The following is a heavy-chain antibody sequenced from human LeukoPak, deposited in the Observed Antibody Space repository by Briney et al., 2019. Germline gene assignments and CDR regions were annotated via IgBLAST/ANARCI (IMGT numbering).Heavy chain of an antibody. V-gene: IGHV3-23*01. D-gene: IGHD6-19*01. J-gene: IGHJ1*01. CDR2: TSGSGGST. Sequence: PGGSLRLSCAASGFTFSSHAMGWVRQAPGKGLEWVSGTSGSGGSTYYVDSVKGRFTISRDNSKNTLYLQMNSLRAEDMAVYYCAKERRVTTVPGTGLAEYFQVWGQGTLVTVSP. CDR3: AKERRVTTVPGTGLAEYFQV. CDR1: GFTFSSHA.